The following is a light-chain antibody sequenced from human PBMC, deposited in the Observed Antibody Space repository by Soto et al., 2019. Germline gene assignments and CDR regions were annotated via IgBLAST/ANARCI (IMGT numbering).Light chain of an antibody. CDR1: QSVSSSY. Sequence: EIVLTQSPATLSLSPGERATLSCRASQSVSSSYLCWYQQKPGQAPRLLIYGASSRATGIPARFSGSGSGTEFTLTISRLEPEDFAVYYCQQYCSSRLYTFGQGTKLEIK. CDR3: QQYCSSRLYT. J-gene: IGKJ2*01. CDR2: GAS. V-gene: IGKV3-20*01.